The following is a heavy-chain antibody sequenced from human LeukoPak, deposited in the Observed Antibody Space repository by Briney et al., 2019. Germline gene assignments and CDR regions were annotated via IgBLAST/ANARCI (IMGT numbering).Heavy chain of an antibody. J-gene: IGHJ4*02. CDR1: GFIVSSNY. V-gene: IGHV3-66*01. D-gene: IGHD3-22*01. Sequence: AGGSLRLSCAASGFIVSSNYMSWVRQAPGKGLEWVSVIYSGGSTYYADSVKGRFTISRDNSKNTLYLQMNSLRAEDTAVYYCARDSSGYPAAYYFDYWGQGTLVTVSS. CDR2: IYSGGST. CDR3: ARDSSGYPAAYYFDY.